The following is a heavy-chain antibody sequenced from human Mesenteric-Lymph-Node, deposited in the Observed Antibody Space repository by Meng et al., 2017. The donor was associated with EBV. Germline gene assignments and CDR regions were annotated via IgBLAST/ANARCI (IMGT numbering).Heavy chain of an antibody. CDR3: ARALYSGYDYFD. CDR1: GDAIGGGGYY. D-gene: IGHD5-12*01. CDR2: SSYSGNT. Sequence: QVQWDEPGPGMVKPSQTLSITCGVSGDAIGGGGYYWSWIRQPPGKGLEWIGYSSYSGNTYYNTSLKSRLTISLDTSKNQFSLKLKSVTAADTAVYYCARALYSGYDYFDWGQGTLVTVSS. V-gene: IGHV4-30-4*01. J-gene: IGHJ1*01.